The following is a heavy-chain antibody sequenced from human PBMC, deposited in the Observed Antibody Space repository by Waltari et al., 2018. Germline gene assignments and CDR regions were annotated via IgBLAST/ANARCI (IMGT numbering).Heavy chain of an antibody. D-gene: IGHD1-7*01. V-gene: IGHV5-51*01. Sequence: EVQLVQSGAEVKKPGESLKISCKGSGYSFTSYWIGWVRQMPGKGLEWVGIIYPGDSEHRYIPSVQGQGTISADKSISTAYLQWSSLKASDTAMYYCASGTGTTSGYVIVWGQGTLVTVSS. CDR1: GYSFTSYW. J-gene: IGHJ4*02. CDR3: ASGTGTTSGYVIV. CDR2: IYPGDSEH.